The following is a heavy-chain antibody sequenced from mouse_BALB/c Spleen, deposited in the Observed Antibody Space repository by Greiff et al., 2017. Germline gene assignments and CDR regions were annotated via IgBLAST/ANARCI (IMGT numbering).Heavy chain of an antibody. Sequence: EVQLQQSGPELVKPGASVKISCKTSGYTFTEYTMHWVKQSHGKSLVWIGGINPNNGGTSYNQKFKGKATLTVDKSSSTAYMELRSLTSEDSAVYYCAKFAYWGQGTLVTVSA. V-gene: IGHV1-18*01. CDR2: INPNNGGT. J-gene: IGHJ3*01. CDR1: GYTFTEYT. CDR3: AKFAY.